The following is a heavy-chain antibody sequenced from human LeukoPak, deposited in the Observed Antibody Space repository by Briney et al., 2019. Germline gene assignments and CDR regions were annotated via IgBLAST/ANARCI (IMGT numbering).Heavy chain of an antibody. V-gene: IGHV3-30*04. CDR2: ISYDGSNK. J-gene: IGHJ4*02. CDR1: GFTFSIYS. CDR3: ARGGSSFDY. D-gene: IGHD2-15*01. Sequence: GGSLRLSCAASGFTFSIYSMHWVRQAPGKGLEWVAVISYDGSNKYYTDSVKGRFTISRDNSKNTLYLQMNSLRAEDTAVYYCARGGSSFDYWGQGTLVTVSS.